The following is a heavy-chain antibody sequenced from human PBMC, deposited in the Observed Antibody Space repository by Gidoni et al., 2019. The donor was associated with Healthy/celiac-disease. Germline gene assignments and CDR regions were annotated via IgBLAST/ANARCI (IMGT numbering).Heavy chain of an antibody. CDR2: IKQDGSEK. D-gene: IGHD3-22*01. CDR3: ARDYGGDYYDSSGYANFDY. V-gene: IGHV3-7*04. J-gene: IGHJ4*02. Sequence: EVQLVESGGGLVQPGGSLRLSCAASGFTFSSYWMIWVRQAPGKGLEWVANIKQDGSEKYYVDSVKGRFTISRDNAKNSLYLQMNSLRAEDTAVYYCARDYGGDYYDSSGYANFDYWGQGTLVTVSS. CDR1: GFTFSSYW.